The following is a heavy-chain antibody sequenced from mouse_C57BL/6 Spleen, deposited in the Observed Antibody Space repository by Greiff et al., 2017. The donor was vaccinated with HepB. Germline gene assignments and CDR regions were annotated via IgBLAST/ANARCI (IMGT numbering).Heavy chain of an antibody. D-gene: IGHD1-1*01. Sequence: VQLQQSGAELVRPGASVTLSCKASGYTFTDYEMHWVKQTPVHGLEWIGAIDPETGGTAYNQKFKGKAILTADKSSSTAYMELRSLTSEDSAVYYCTRGTTVVATEGYFDVWGTGTTVTVSS. J-gene: IGHJ1*03. CDR3: TRGTTVVATEGYFDV. V-gene: IGHV1-15*01. CDR2: IDPETGGT. CDR1: GYTFTDYE.